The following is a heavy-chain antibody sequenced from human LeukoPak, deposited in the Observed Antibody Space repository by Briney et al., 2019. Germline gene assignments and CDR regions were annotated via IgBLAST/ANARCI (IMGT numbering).Heavy chain of an antibody. CDR1: AFTFRTYW. J-gene: IGHJ6*02. V-gene: IGHV3-7*05. Sequence: GGCLSLSCAASAFTFRTYWMSWVRQAPGKGLEWVAMIKPDGSEKYYVDSVKGLFTISRDNAKNSLYLQMTSLRAEDTAVYYCTRDASGDTNSGPRMDVWGQGTTVTVS. CDR2: IKPDGSEK. D-gene: IGHD1-26*01. CDR3: TRDASGDTNSGPRMDV.